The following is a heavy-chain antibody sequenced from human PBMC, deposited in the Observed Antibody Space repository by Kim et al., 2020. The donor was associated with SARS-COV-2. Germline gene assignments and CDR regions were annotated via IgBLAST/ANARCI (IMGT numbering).Heavy chain of an antibody. Sequence: GGSLRLSCAASGFTFNSYEMNWVRQAPGKGLEWISYINTGGTTIYYADSVKGRFTISRDNAKNSLYLQMNSLRAEDTAVYYCARGGGGGQTVWGQGTLVTVSS. V-gene: IGHV3-48*03. CDR3: ARGGGGGQTV. D-gene: IGHD2-15*01. CDR2: INTGGTTI. CDR1: GFTFNSYE. J-gene: IGHJ4*02.